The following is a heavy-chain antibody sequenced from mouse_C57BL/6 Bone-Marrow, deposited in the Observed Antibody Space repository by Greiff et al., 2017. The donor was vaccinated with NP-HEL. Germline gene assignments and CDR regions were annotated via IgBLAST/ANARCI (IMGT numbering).Heavy chain of an antibody. V-gene: IGHV1-69*01. J-gene: IGHJ3*01. CDR3: ARERGYGRFAY. D-gene: IGHD2-2*01. CDR2: IDTSDSYT. CDR1: GYTFTSYW. Sequence: QVQLQQPGAELVMPGASVKLSCKASGYTFTSYWMHWVKQRPGQGLEWIGEIDTSDSYTNYNQTFKGKSTLTVDQSSSTANMQLSSLTSEVSAVYFCARERGYGRFAYWGQGTLVTVSA.